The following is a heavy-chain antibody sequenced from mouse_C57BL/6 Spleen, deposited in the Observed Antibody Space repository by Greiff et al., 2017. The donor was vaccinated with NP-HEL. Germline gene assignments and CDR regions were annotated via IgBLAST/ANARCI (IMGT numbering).Heavy chain of an antibody. CDR1: GYTFTSYW. D-gene: IGHD2-4*01. Sequence: QVHVKQPGAELVRPGSSVKLSCKASGYTFTSYWMHWVKQRPIQGLEWIGNIDPSDSETHYNQKFKDKATLTVDKSSSTAYMQLSSLTSEDSAVYYCAREVYYDYDDPPGGFDVWGTGTTVTVSS. CDR2: IDPSDSET. V-gene: IGHV1-52*01. J-gene: IGHJ1*03. CDR3: AREVYYDYDDPPGGFDV.